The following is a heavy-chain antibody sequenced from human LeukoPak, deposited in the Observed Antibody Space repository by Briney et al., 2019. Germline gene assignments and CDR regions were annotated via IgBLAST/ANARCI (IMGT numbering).Heavy chain of an antibody. J-gene: IGHJ2*01. CDR1: GGSFSGYY. V-gene: IGHV4-34*01. CDR3: ARAPPRITIFGVGDWYFDL. Sequence: SETLSLTCAVYGGSFSGYYWSWIRQPPGKGLEWIGEINHSGSTNYNPSLKSRVTISVDTSKNQFSLKLSTVTAADTAVYYCARAPPRITIFGVGDWYFDLWGRGTLVTVSS. CDR2: INHSGST. D-gene: IGHD3-3*01.